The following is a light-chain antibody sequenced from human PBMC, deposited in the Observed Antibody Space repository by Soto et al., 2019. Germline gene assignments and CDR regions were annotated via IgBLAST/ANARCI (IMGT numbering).Light chain of an antibody. V-gene: IGLV2-14*01. CDR2: DVS. CDR3: SSYTINSTLV. Sequence: HSALTQPASVSGSPGQSITVSCTETSSDIGVYNYVSWYQQHPGKAPKVMIYDVSNRPSGVSNRFSGSKSGNTASLTISGLQADDEADYYCSSYTINSTLVFGTGTKLTVL. CDR1: SSDIGVYNY. J-gene: IGLJ1*01.